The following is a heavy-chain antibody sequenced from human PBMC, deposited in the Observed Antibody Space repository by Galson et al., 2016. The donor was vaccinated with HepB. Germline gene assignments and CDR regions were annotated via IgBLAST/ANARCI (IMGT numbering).Heavy chain of an antibody. CDR3: ARGTGDQVGAKGYYFYMDV. CDR2: IIPILNLT. CDR1: GGTFSDYS. J-gene: IGHJ6*03. Sequence: SVKVSCKASGGTFSDYSVTWVRQAPGQGLEWMGKIIPILNLTNYPQKFQGRVTITADKSTHTSSIELTSLRSGDTAVYYCARGTGDQVGAKGYYFYMDVWGKGTTVIVSS. D-gene: IGHD1-26*01. V-gene: IGHV1-69*04.